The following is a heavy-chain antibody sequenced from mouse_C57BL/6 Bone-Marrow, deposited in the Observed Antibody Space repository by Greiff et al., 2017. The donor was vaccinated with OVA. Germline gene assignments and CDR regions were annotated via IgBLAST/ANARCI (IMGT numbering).Heavy chain of an antibody. CDR3: ARGGIYYDPAWFAY. V-gene: IGHV5-4*03. Sequence: EVKLVESGGGLVKPGGSLKLSCAASGFTFRSYAMSWVRQTPEKRLEWVATIRDGGSYNYYPDNVKGRFPISRYNAKNNLYRQMSHRKSEDTAMYYCARGGIYYDPAWFAYWGQGTLVTVSA. D-gene: IGHD2-4*01. CDR1: GFTFRSYA. CDR2: IRDGGSYN. J-gene: IGHJ3*01.